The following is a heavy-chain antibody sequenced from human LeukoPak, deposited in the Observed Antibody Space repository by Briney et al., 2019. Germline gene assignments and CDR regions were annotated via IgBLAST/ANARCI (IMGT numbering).Heavy chain of an antibody. V-gene: IGHV1-46*01. Sequence: ASVKVSCKASGYTFTSYYMHLVRQAPGQGLEWMGIINPSGGSASYAQKFQGRVTMTRDTSTSTVYMELSSLRSEDTAVYYCARDQGYYDSSGYFDYWGQGTLVTVSS. CDR2: INPSGGSA. CDR1: GYTFTSYY. CDR3: ARDQGYYDSSGYFDY. J-gene: IGHJ4*02. D-gene: IGHD3-22*01.